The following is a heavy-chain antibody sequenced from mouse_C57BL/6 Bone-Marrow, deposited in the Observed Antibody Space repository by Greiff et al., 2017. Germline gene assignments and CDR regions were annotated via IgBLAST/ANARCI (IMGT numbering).Heavy chain of an antibody. J-gene: IGHJ4*01. CDR1: GFTFSSYA. V-gene: IGHV5-4*01. CDR2: MSDGGSYT. D-gene: IGHD2-14*01. Sequence: EVHLVDSGGGLVKPGGSLKLSCAASGFTFSSYAMSWVRQTPEKRLEWVATMSDGGSYTYYPDNVKGRFTISRDNAKNNLYLQMSHLKSEDTAMYFCARCLPSLIGDYWGQGTSVTVPS. CDR3: ARCLPSLIGDY.